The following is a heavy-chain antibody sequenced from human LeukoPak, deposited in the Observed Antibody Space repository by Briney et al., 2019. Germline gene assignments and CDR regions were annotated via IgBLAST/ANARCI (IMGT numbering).Heavy chain of an antibody. V-gene: IGHV1-69*04. Sequence: GASVKVSCKASGGTFSSYAISWVRQAPGQGLEWMGRIIPILGIANHAQKFQGRVTITADKSTSTAYMELSSLRSEDTAVYYCARGGYYGSGGYWGQGTLVTVSS. CDR3: ARGGYYGSGGY. J-gene: IGHJ4*02. D-gene: IGHD3-10*01. CDR1: GGTFSSYA. CDR2: IIPILGIA.